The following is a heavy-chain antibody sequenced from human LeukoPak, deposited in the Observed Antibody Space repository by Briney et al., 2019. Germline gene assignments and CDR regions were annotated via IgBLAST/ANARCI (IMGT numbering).Heavy chain of an antibody. D-gene: IGHD2-15*01. CDR1: GASIDSGRYY. CDR2: IHYSGTT. V-gene: IGHV4-39*07. J-gene: IGHJ5*02. Sequence: SETLSLTCTVSGASIDSGRYYWGWIRQPPGQGLEWIGSIHYSGTTYYNPSLKSQVTISIDTSNNQFSLKLSSVTAADTAVYYCARGTPYNPWGQGTLATVSS. CDR3: ARGTPYNP.